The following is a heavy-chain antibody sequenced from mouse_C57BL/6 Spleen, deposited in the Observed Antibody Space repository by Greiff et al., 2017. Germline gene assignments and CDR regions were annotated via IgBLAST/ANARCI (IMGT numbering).Heavy chain of an antibody. CDR2: IHPNSGST. CDR3: ARGKDSSGSVWFAY. Sequence: QVHVKQPGAELVKPGASVKLSCKASGYTFTSYWMHWVKQRPGQGLEWIGMIHPNSGSTNYNEKFKSKATLTVDTSSSPAYMQLSSLTSEDSAVYYCARGKDSSGSVWFAYWGQGTLVTVSA. J-gene: IGHJ3*01. CDR1: GYTFTSYW. D-gene: IGHD3-2*02. V-gene: IGHV1-64*01.